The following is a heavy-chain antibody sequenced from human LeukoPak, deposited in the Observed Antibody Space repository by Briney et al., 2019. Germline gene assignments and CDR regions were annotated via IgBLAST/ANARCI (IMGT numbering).Heavy chain of an antibody. CDR2: IYYSGST. D-gene: IGHD4-17*01. Sequence: PSETLSLTCTVSGGSISSSSYYWGWIRQPPGKGLEWIGSIYYSGSTYYNPSLKSRVTISADTSKNQFSLKLSSVTAADTAVHYCAGAIYYDYGDYWFDPWGQGTLVTVSS. J-gene: IGHJ5*02. CDR3: AGAIYYDYGDYWFDP. V-gene: IGHV4-39*07. CDR1: GGSISSSSYY.